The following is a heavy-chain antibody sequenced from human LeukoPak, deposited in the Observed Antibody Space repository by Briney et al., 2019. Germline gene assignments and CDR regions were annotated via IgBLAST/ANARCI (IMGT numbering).Heavy chain of an antibody. J-gene: IGHJ4*02. CDR2: ISYDGSNK. V-gene: IGHV3-30*04. CDR1: GFTFSSYA. Sequence: GGSLRLSCAASGFTFSSYAMHWVRQAPGKGLEWVAVISYDGSNKYYADSVKGRFTISRDKSKNTLYLQMNSLRAEDTAVYYCAREGITGTYPGDYWGQGTLVTVSS. D-gene: IGHD1-20*01. CDR3: AREGITGTYPGDY.